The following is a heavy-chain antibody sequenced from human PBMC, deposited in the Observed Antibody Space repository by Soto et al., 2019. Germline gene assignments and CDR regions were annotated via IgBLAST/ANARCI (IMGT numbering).Heavy chain of an antibody. CDR2: IYYSGSN. Sequence: QVQLQESGPGLLKPSQTLSLTCPFSGGSISSGGSSWTWFRQHPGKGLEWIGYIYYSGSNYYNPSLKSRVTISVDTSKNQFSLKLSSVTAADTAVYYCARTGERWILGYYFDYWGQGTLVTVSS. CDR1: GGSISSGGSS. J-gene: IGHJ4*02. V-gene: IGHV4-31*03. D-gene: IGHD2-2*03. CDR3: ARTGERWILGYYFDY.